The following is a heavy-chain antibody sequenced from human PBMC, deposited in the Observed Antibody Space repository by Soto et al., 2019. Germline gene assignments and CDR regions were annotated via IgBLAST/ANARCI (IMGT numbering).Heavy chain of an antibody. V-gene: IGHV4-34*01. D-gene: IGHD3-10*01. Sequence: QVQLQQWGAGLLKPSETLSLTCAVYGGSFSGYYWSWIRQPPGKGLEWIGGINHSGSTNYNPSLKSRVTISVDTSKNQFSLKLSSVTAADTAVYYCARGLRVRGGPLWGQGTLVTVSS. J-gene: IGHJ4*02. CDR1: GGSFSGYY. CDR2: INHSGST. CDR3: ARGLRVRGGPL.